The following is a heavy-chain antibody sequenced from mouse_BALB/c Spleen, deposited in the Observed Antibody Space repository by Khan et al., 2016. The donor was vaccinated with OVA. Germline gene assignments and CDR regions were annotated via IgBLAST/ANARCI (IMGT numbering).Heavy chain of an antibody. V-gene: IGHV5-12*02. D-gene: IGHD2-4*01. CDR3: ARHDYAWFAY. J-gene: IGHJ3*01. CDR2: ISNGGGST. Sequence: EVMLVESGGGLVQPGGSLKLSCATSGFTFSDYYMYWVRQTPEKRLEWVAYISNGGGSTYYPDTVKGRFTIYRDNAKNTLYLQMSRLKSEDTAMYYCARHDYAWFAYWGQGTLVTVSA. CDR1: GFTFSDYY.